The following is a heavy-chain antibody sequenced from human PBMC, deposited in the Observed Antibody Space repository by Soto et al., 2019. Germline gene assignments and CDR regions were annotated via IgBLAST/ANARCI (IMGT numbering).Heavy chain of an antibody. CDR2: TRNKANSYTT. J-gene: IGHJ4*02. Sequence: PRGSLRLSCAASGFTFSDHYMDWVRQAPGKGLEWVGRTRNKANSYTTEYAASVKGRFTISRDDSKSSLYLQMNSLKTEDTAVYYCARELMTTVTYFDYWGQGALVTVS. CDR3: ARELMTTVTYFDY. CDR1: GFTFSDHY. V-gene: IGHV3-72*01. D-gene: IGHD4-17*01.